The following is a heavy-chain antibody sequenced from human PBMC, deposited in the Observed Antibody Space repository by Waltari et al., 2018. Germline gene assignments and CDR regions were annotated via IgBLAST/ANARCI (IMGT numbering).Heavy chain of an antibody. Sequence: EVQMVESGGGLVQPGGSLRLSGAASGCTVSSNYMSWVRQAPGKGLEWVSVIYSGGSTYYADSVKGRFTISRDNSKNTLYLQMNSLRAEDTAVYYCARDNWGSGYYYYGMDVWGQGTTVTVSS. V-gene: IGHV3-66*01. CDR3: ARDNWGSGYYYYGMDV. CDR1: GCTVSSNY. J-gene: IGHJ6*02. CDR2: IYSGGST. D-gene: IGHD7-27*01.